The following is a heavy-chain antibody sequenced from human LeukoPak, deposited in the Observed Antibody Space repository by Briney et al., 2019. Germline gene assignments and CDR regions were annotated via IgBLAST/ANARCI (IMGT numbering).Heavy chain of an antibody. V-gene: IGHV3-30-3*02. Sequence: PGGSLRLSCAASGFTLSTYNMKWVRQAPGKGLEWVAVVSYEGRTTYYADSVKGRFIISRDNSKNMLYLQMNGLRAEDTAVYYCAKEGPGNYYSAYFDYWGQGTLVTVSS. J-gene: IGHJ4*02. CDR1: GFTLSTYN. CDR2: VSYEGRTT. CDR3: AKEGPGNYYSAYFDY. D-gene: IGHD1-26*01.